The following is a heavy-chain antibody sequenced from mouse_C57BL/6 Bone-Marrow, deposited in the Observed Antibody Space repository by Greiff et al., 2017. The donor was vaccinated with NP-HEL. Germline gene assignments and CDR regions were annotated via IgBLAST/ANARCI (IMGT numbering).Heavy chain of an antibody. CDR1: GFTFSSYG. J-gene: IGHJ2*01. Sequence: EVMLVESGGDLVKPGGSLKLSCAASGFTFSSYGMSWVRQTPDKRLEWVATISSGGSYTYYPDSVKGRFTISRDNAKNTLYLQMSSLKSEDTAMYYCARGGVVARDYWGQGTTLTVSS. CDR3: ARGGVVARDY. V-gene: IGHV5-6*01. CDR2: ISSGGSYT. D-gene: IGHD1-1*01.